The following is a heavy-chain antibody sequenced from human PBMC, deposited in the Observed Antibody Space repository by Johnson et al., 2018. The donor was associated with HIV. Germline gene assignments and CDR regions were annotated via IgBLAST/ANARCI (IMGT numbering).Heavy chain of an antibody. CDR2: ISSSGKST. V-gene: IGHV3-48*03. J-gene: IGHJ3*02. CDR3: AREKWLQLGTFDI. D-gene: IGHD5-12*01. Sequence: VQLVESGGGLVQPGRSLRLSCTASGFTFGDYALNWFRQAPGKGLEWVSYISSSGKSTNYADSVKGRFTISRDNSNNTLYLQMNSLRTEDTAVYYCAREKWLQLGTFDIWGQGTVVTVSS. CDR1: GFTFGDYA.